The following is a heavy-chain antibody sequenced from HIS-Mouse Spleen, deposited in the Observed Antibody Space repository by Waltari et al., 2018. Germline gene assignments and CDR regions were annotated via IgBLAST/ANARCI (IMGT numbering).Heavy chain of an antibody. CDR3: ARASRDLLLPRYFDL. CDR1: GGSISSYD. V-gene: IGHV4-59*01. CDR2: YYSGST. J-gene: IGHJ2*01. Sequence: QVQLQESGPGLVKPSETLSLTCTVSGGSISSYDWSWIRQPPGKGLDWIGYYSGSTNYNPSLKSRVTISVDTSKNQFSLKLSSVTAADTAVYYCARASRDLLLPRYFDLWGRGTLVTVSS.